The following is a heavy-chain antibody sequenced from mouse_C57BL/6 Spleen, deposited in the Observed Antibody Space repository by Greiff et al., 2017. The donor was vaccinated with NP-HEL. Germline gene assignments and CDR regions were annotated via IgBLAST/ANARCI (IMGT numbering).Heavy chain of an antibody. V-gene: IGHV1-80*01. Sequence: VKLVESGAELVKPGASVKISCKASGYAFSSYWMNWVKQRPGKGLEWIGQIYPGDGDTNYNGKFKGKATLTADKSSSTAYMQLSSLTSEDSAVYFGARWGYDGYYLYAMDYWGQGTSVTVSS. CDR3: ARWGYDGYYLYAMDY. CDR2: IYPGDGDT. D-gene: IGHD2-3*01. CDR1: GYAFSSYW. J-gene: IGHJ4*01.